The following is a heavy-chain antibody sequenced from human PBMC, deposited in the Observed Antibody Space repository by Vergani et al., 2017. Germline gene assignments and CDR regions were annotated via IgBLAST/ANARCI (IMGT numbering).Heavy chain of an antibody. J-gene: IGHJ4*02. CDR1: GYTFTSYG. CDR2: ISAYNGNT. D-gene: IGHD6-13*01. CDR3: ARLLDDSSWYXFDY. V-gene: IGHV1-18*04. Sequence: QVKLVQSGAEVKKPGASVKVSCKASGYTFTSYGISWVRQATGQGLEWMGWISAYNGNTNNAQKLQGRVTMTTDTSTSTAYKELRSLGSGDTAVYYCARLLDDSSWYXFDYWGQGTLVTVSS.